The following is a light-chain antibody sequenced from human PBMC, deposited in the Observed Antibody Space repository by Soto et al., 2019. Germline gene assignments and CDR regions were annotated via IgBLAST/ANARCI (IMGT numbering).Light chain of an antibody. J-gene: IGLJ3*02. V-gene: IGLV4-69*01. CDR2: LNSDGSH. Sequence: QPVLTQSPSASASLGASVKLTCTLSSGHSSYAIAWHQQQPEKGRRYLMRLNSDGSHTKGDVIPDRFSGSSSGAERYLTISSLQSEDDADYYCQNSSSGIVVFGGGTKLTVL. CDR1: SGHSSYA. CDR3: QNSSSGIVV.